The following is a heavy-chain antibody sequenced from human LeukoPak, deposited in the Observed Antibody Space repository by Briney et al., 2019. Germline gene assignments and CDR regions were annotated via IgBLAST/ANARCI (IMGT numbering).Heavy chain of an antibody. CDR1: GGSISSYY. Sequence: SETLSLTCTVSGGSISSYYWSWIRQPPGKGLEWIGYIYYSGSTNYNPPLKSRVTISVDTSKNQSSLKLSSVTAADTAVYYCARRWLQFGVIDYWGQGTLVTVSS. CDR3: ARRWLQFGVIDY. D-gene: IGHD5-24*01. V-gene: IGHV4-59*08. CDR2: IYYSGST. J-gene: IGHJ4*02.